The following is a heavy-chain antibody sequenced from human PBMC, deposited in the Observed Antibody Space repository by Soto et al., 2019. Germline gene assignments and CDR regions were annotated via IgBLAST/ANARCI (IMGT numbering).Heavy chain of an antibody. D-gene: IGHD2-21*01. CDR2: IGGSGGST. J-gene: IGHJ6*03. V-gene: IGHV3-23*01. CDR1: GFTFSNSA. CDR3: AKAQAIEVPTIRSLWSEPRVDYYYHMDV. Sequence: GGSLRLSCAASGFTFSNSAMSWVRQAPGKGLEWVSTIGGSGGSTHYADSVKGRFTVSRDSSKNALFLQMDSLRAEDTAVYYCAKAQAIEVPTIRSLWSEPRVDYYYHMDVWGKGTTVTVSS.